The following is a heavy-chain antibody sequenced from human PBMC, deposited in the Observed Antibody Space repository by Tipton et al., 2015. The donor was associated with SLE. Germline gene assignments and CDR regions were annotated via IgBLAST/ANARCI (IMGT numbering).Heavy chain of an antibody. CDR1: GGSFSGYY. CDR2: INHSGST. D-gene: IGHD5-12*01. V-gene: IGHV4-34*09. Sequence: TLSLTCAVYGGSFSGYYWSWIRQPPGKGLEWIGEINHSGSTNYNPSLKSRVTISVDTSKNQFSLKLSSVTAADTTVYYCAGGYSGYSLGAFDIWGQGTMVTVSS. CDR3: AGGYSGYSLGAFDI. J-gene: IGHJ3*02.